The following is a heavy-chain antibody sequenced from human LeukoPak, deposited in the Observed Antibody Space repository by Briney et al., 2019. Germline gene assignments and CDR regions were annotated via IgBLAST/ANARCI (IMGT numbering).Heavy chain of an antibody. CDR3: ARVGPLVVPAGGFDY. D-gene: IGHD2-2*01. J-gene: IGHJ4*02. CDR1: GFTFSSYA. CDR2: ISGSGGST. V-gene: IGHV3-23*01. Sequence: PGGSLRLSCAASGFTFSSYAMSWVRQAPGKGLEWVSAISGSGGSTYYADSVKGRFTISRDNAKNSLYLQMNSLRAEDTAVYYCARVGPLVVPAGGFDYWGQGTLVTVSS.